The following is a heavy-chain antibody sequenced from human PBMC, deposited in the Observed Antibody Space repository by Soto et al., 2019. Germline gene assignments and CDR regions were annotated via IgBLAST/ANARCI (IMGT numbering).Heavy chain of an antibody. D-gene: IGHD2-21*02. CDR2: IYYHGKN. Sequence: SETLSLTCTVSGASISSGDYYWGWVRQPPGKGLEWIGYIYYHGKNYSNPSLKSRVTISLDTYEKQFSLRLNSVSAADTAIYYCVRGDSGAVTARFDSWGEGTLVTVSS. CDR1: GASISSGDYY. V-gene: IGHV4-30-4*01. J-gene: IGHJ4*02. CDR3: VRGDSGAVTARFDS.